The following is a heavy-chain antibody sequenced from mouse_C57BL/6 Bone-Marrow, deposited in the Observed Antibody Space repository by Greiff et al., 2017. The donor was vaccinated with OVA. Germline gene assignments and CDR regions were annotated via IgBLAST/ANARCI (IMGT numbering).Heavy chain of an antibody. Sequence: QVQLQQSGPGLVQPSQSLSITCTVSGFSLTSYGVHWVRQSPGKGLEWLGVIWSGGSTDYNAAFISRLSISKDNSKSQVFFKMNRLEAEETGIYDCGRKDWGLPYARDYWGQGTSGTGAS. V-gene: IGHV2-2*01. J-gene: IGHJ4*01. D-gene: IGHD3-1*01. CDR1: GFSLTSYG. CDR2: IWSGGST. CDR3: GRKDWGLPYARDY.